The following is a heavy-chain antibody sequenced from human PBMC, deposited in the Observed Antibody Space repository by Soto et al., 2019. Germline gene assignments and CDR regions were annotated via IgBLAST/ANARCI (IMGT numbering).Heavy chain of an antibody. CDR1: GFTFSSYS. Sequence: EVQLVESGGGVIKPGGSLRLSCAASGFTFSSYSMNWVRQAPGKGLEWESSISSSSSYIYYADSVMGRFTISRDNAKNSLYLQMSSLRAEDTAVYYCACGPRDGNWYFDLWGLGTLVTVSS. J-gene: IGHJ2*01. CDR2: ISSSSSYI. V-gene: IGHV3-21*01. CDR3: ACGPRDGNWYFDL. D-gene: IGHD2-15*01.